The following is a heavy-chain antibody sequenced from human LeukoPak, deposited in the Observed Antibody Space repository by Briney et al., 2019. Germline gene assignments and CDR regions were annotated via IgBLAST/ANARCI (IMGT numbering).Heavy chain of an antibody. CDR2: ISGSGGGT. Sequence: GGSLRLSCAASGFTFSSYAMSWVRQAPGKGLEWVSGISGSGGGTDYAASVTGRFTISRDNSKNTLFLQMNSLRAEDTGVYYCAKDACSSTSCYANYFDYWAQGTLVTVSS. D-gene: IGHD2-2*01. CDR3: AKDACSSTSCYANYFDY. CDR1: GFTFSSYA. V-gene: IGHV3-23*01. J-gene: IGHJ4*02.